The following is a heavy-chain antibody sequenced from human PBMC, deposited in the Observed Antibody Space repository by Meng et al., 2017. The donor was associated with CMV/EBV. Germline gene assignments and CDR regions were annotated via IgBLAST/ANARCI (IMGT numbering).Heavy chain of an antibody. CDR2: INSDGSST. J-gene: IGHJ5*01. D-gene: IGHD1/OR15-1a*01. V-gene: IGHV3-74*01. CDR1: GFTFSSYW. Sequence: GGSLRLSCAASGFTFSSYWMHWVRQAPGKGLVWVSRINSDGSSTSYADSVKGRFTISRDNAKNTLYLQMNSLRAEDTGVYFCAKGAKGISAKTVRVSLDSWGQGTLVTVSS. CDR3: AKGAKGISAKTVRVSLDS.